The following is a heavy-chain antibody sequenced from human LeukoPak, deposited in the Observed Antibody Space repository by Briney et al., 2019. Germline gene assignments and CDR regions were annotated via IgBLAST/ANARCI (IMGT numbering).Heavy chain of an antibody. CDR1: GYTFTGYY. CDR2: INPNSGGT. D-gene: IGHD2-15*01. J-gene: IGHJ4*02. V-gene: IGHV1-2*02. Sequence: ASVKVSCKASGYTFTGYYMHWVRQAPGQGLEWMGWINPNSGGTNYAQKFQGRVTMTRDTSISTAYMELSRLRSDDTVVYYCARVYCSGGSCHDYFDYWGQGTLVTVSP. CDR3: ARVYCSGGSCHDYFDY.